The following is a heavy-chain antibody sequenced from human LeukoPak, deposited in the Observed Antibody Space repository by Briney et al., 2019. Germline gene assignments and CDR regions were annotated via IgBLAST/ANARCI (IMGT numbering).Heavy chain of an antibody. Sequence: SVKDSCKTSGFTFSTSAVQWVRQARGQRLEWIGWIIVGSGATNYAQSLQGRFTITRDMSTNTAYMELSSLGSEDSAVYYCAAELYGVYTDCCTFHLWGQGTMVTVSS. J-gene: IGHJ3*01. V-gene: IGHV1-58*01. CDR2: IIVGSGAT. CDR3: AAELYGVYTDCCTFHL. CDR1: GFTFSTSA. D-gene: IGHD4-17*01.